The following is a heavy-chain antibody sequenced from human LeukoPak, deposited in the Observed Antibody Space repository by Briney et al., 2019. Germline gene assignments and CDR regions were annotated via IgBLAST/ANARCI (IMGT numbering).Heavy chain of an antibody. CDR3: AKDAYDSSGYYYGRENWFDP. D-gene: IGHD3-22*01. CDR2: ISGSGGST. Sequence: GGSLRLSCAASGFTFSSYAISWVRQAPGKGLEWVSAISGSGGSTYYADSVKGRFTISRDNSKNTLYLRMNSLRAEDTAVYYCAKDAYDSSGYYYGRENWFDPWGQGTLVTVSS. CDR1: GFTFSSYA. V-gene: IGHV3-23*01. J-gene: IGHJ5*02.